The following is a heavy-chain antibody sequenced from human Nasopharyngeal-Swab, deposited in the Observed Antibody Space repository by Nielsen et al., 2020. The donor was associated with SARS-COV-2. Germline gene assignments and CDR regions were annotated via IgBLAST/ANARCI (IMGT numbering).Heavy chain of an antibody. CDR3: ARSYSSGGMDV. Sequence: GESLKISCAASGFTFSSYSMNWVRQAPGKGLEWVSYISSSSSTIYYADSVKGRFTISRDNAKNSLYLQMSSLRDEDTAVYYCARSYSSGGMDVWGQGTTVTVSS. CDR1: GFTFSSYS. D-gene: IGHD6-19*01. V-gene: IGHV3-48*02. J-gene: IGHJ6*02. CDR2: ISSSSSTI.